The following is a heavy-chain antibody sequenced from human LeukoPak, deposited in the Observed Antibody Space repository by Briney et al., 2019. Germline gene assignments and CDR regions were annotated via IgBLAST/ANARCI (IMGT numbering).Heavy chain of an antibody. V-gene: IGHV1-69*04. CDR2: IIPILGIA. Sequence: ASVKVSCKASGGTFSSYAISWVRQAPGQGLEWMGRIIPILGIANYAQKFQGRVTITADKSTSTAYMELSSLRSEDTAVYYCARIYGGTNWYFDLWGRGTLVTVSS. CDR1: GGTFSSYA. CDR3: ARIYGGTNWYFDL. J-gene: IGHJ2*01. D-gene: IGHD4-23*01.